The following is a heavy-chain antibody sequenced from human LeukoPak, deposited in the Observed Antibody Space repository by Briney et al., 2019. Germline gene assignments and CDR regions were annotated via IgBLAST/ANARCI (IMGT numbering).Heavy chain of an antibody. J-gene: IGHJ6*04. CDR2: ISAYNGNT. CDR3: ARDPSVTMVPKIMDV. V-gene: IGHV1-18*04. Sequence: ASVKVSCKASGYTFTSYGISWVRQAPGQGLEWMGCISAYNGNTNYAQKLQGRVTMTTDTSTSTAYMELRSLRSDDTAVYYCARDPSVTMVPKIMDVWGKGTTVTVSS. CDR1: GYTFTSYG. D-gene: IGHD3-10*01.